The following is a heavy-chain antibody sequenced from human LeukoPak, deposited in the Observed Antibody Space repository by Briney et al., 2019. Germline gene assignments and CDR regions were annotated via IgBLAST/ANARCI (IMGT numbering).Heavy chain of an antibody. V-gene: IGHV3-53*01. J-gene: IGHJ3*02. CDR2: IYSGGST. Sequence: GGSLRLSCAASGFTVSSHYMSWVRQAPGKGLEWVSVIYSGGSTYYADSVKGRFTISRDNSKNTLNLQMNSLRAEDTALYYCARRISGASYAFDIWGQGTMVTVSS. CDR3: ARRISGASYAFDI. CDR1: GFTVSSHY.